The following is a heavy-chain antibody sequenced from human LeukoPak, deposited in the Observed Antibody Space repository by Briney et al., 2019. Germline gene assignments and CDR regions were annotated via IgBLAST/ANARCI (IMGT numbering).Heavy chain of an antibody. J-gene: IGHJ4*02. CDR3: ARVHYDILTGYYERGYFDY. V-gene: IGHV1-69*01. Sequence: SVKVSCKASGGTSSSYAISWVRQAPGQGLEWMGGIIPIFGTANYAQKFQGRVTITADESTSTAYMELSSLRSEDTAVYYCARVHYDILTGYYERGYFDYWGQGTLVTVSS. CDR2: IIPIFGTA. CDR1: GGTSSSYA. D-gene: IGHD3-9*01.